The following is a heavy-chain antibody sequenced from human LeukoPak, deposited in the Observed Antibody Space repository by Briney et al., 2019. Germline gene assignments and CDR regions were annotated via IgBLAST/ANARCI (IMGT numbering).Heavy chain of an antibody. V-gene: IGHV1-18*01. CDR1: GYTFTSHG. J-gene: IGHJ1*01. D-gene: IGHD2-2*02. CDR2: ISAYNGNT. CDR3: ARDLEDIVVVPAAIVYFQN. Sequence: ASVKVSCKASGYTFTSHGISWVRQAPGQGLEWMGWISAYNGNTNYAQKLQGRATMTTDTSTSTAYMELRSLRSDDTAVYYCARDLEDIVVVPAAIVYFQNWGQGTLVTVSS.